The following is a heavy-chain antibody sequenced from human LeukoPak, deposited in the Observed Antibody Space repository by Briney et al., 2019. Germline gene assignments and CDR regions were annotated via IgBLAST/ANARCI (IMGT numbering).Heavy chain of an antibody. J-gene: IGHJ3*02. Sequence: ASVKVSCKASGYTFTGYYMHWVRQAPGQGLGWMGWINPNSGGTNYAQKFQGRVTMTRDTSISTAYMELSRLRSDDTAVYYCARPDSGSYFLDAFDIWGQGTMVTVSS. CDR1: GYTFTGYY. D-gene: IGHD1-26*01. V-gene: IGHV1-2*02. CDR3: ARPDSGSYFLDAFDI. CDR2: INPNSGGT.